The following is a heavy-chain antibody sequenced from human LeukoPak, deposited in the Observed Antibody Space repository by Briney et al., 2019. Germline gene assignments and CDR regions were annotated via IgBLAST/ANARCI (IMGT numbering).Heavy chain of an antibody. D-gene: IGHD3-16*01. CDR2: IYHSGST. J-gene: IGHJ5*02. V-gene: IGHV4-4*02. Sequence: PSETLSLTCAVSGGSISSSNWWSWVRQPPGKGLEWIGEIYHSGSTNYNPSLKSRVTMSVDTSKNQFSLKLSSVTAADTAVYYCARGGWSIPWGWFDTWGQGTLVTVSS. CDR1: GGSISSSNW. CDR3: ARGGWSIPWGWFDT.